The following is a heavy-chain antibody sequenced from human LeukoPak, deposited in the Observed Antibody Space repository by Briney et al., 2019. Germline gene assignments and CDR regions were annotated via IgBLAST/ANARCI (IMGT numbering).Heavy chain of an antibody. V-gene: IGHV1-2*02. CDR2: INPNSGGT. CDR3: ARGNYGFGTRGDWFDP. CDR1: GYTFTGYY. J-gene: IGHJ5*02. D-gene: IGHD3-10*01. Sequence: SVTVSCKASGYTFTGYYMHWVRQAPGQGLEWMGWINPNSGGTNYAQKFQGRVTMTRDTSISTAYMELSRLRSDDTAVYYCARGNYGFGTRGDWFDPWGQGTLVTVSS.